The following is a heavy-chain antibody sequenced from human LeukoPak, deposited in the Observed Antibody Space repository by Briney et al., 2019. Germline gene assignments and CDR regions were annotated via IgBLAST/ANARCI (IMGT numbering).Heavy chain of an antibody. Sequence: SETLSLTCAVSGGSFGGYYWSWIRQPPGKGLEWIGEMNHSGSTNHNPSLKSRVSISVDKNQFSLKLTSVTAADTAVYYCTRGRGSFDDYWGQGTLVTVSS. V-gene: IGHV4-34*01. CDR3: TRGRGSFDDY. CDR1: GGSFGGYY. D-gene: IGHD1-26*01. CDR2: MNHSGST. J-gene: IGHJ4*02.